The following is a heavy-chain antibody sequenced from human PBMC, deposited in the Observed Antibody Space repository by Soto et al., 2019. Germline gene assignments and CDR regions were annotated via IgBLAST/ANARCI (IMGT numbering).Heavy chain of an antibody. CDR3: AKDRFYGSGSYTVFDY. V-gene: IGHV3-23*01. J-gene: IGHJ4*02. CDR2: ISGSGGST. Sequence: EVQLLESGGGLVQPGGSLRLSCAASGFTFHNYAMSWVRQAPGKGLEWVSAISGSGGSTYYADSVKGRFTISRDNSKNTLYLQMNSLRAEDTGVYDGAKDRFYGSGSYTVFDYWGQGTLVTVSS. D-gene: IGHD3-10*01. CDR1: GFTFHNYA.